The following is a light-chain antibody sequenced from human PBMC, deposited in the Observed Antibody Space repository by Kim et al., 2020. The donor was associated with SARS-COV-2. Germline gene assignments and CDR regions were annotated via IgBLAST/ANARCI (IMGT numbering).Light chain of an antibody. Sequence: APGKTARSTCGGENIGSKSVHWYQQKPGQPPVLVIYYDSDRPSGITERFSGSNTGNTATLTISRGEAGDEADDYCQVWDSSRDRVFGGGTQLTVL. CDR3: QVWDSSRDRV. CDR2: YDS. J-gene: IGLJ2*01. V-gene: IGLV3-21*04. CDR1: NIGSKS.